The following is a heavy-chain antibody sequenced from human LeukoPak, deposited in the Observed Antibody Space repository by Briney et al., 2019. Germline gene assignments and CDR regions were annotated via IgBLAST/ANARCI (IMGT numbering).Heavy chain of an antibody. CDR2: ISGSGAST. CDR3: AKDRGYMDSRLGFDY. V-gene: IGHV3-23*01. CDR1: GFTFGSSA. J-gene: IGHJ4*02. Sequence: GRSLRLSCAASGFTFGSSAMGWVSQAPGEGLGWGSAISGSGASTSYADSVKGRFTISRDNSKNPLYLQMNSLRAEDTAVYYCAKDRGYMDSRLGFDYWGQGTLVTVFS. D-gene: IGHD3-10*01.